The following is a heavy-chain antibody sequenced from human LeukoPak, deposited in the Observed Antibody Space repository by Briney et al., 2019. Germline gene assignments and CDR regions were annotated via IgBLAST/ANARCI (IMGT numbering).Heavy chain of an antibody. J-gene: IGHJ6*03. Sequence: SETLSLTCTVSGGSISSSINYWAWIRQPPGKGLEWIGSIYYSGSAYYKPSLKSRVTISVDTSKNQFSLKLSSVTAADTAVYYCARRLLHYYYMDVWGKGTTVTVS. CDR2: IYYSGSA. V-gene: IGHV4-39*01. CDR1: GGSISSSINY. D-gene: IGHD2-21*01. CDR3: ARRLLHYYYMDV.